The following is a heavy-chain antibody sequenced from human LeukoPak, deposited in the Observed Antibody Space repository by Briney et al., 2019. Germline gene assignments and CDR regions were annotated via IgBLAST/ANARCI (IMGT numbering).Heavy chain of an antibody. V-gene: IGHV3-23*01. CDR1: GFTFSTYA. CDR2: ISGSGGRT. D-gene: IGHD2-21*02. J-gene: IGHJ5*02. Sequence: PGGSLRLSCAASGFTFSTYAMSWVRQAPGKGLEWVSAISGSGGRTYYADSVKGRFTISRDNSRNTLYLQMNSLRAEDTAVYYCAKVDSQNCDSDCYSRWFDPWGQGTLVTVSS. CDR3: AKVDSQNCDSDCYSRWFDP.